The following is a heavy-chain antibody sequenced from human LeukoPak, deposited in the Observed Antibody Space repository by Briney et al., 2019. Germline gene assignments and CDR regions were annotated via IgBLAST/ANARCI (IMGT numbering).Heavy chain of an antibody. D-gene: IGHD6-19*01. J-gene: IGHJ5*02. CDR1: XFPXSGXW. CDR3: ARDRSSGWYSDYTSEFDP. Sequence: XLXCAASXFPXSGXWMHWVXQXPXXGXXXXXXXDFDGENPVYADSVKGRFTISRDNAKSTLYLQMNSLRAEDTAVYYCARDRSSGWYSDYTSEFDPWGQGTLVTVSS. V-gene: IGHV3-74*01. CDR2: XDFDGENP.